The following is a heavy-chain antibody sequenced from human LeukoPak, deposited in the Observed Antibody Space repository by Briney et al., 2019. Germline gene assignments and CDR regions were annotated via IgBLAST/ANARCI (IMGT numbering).Heavy chain of an antibody. CDR2: ISGSGGST. V-gene: IGHV3-23*01. J-gene: IGHJ4*02. CDR1: GFTFSSYA. Sequence: GGSLRLSCAASGFTFSSYAMSWVRQAPGKGLEWVSAISGSGGSTYYADSVKGRFTISRDNSKNTLYLQMNSLRVEDTAVYYCAKVGYCGGDCYHFDCWGQGTLVTVSS. D-gene: IGHD2-21*02. CDR3: AKVGYCGGDCYHFDC.